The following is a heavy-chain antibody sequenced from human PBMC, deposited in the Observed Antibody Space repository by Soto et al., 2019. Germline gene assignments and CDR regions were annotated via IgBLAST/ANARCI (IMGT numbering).Heavy chain of an antibody. CDR2: ISYDGSNK. CDR3: AREWRGYCSSTSCSIPGF. CDR1: GFTFSSYA. J-gene: IGHJ4*02. Sequence: TGGSLRLSCAASGFTFSSYAMHWVRQAPGKGLEWVAVISYDGSNKYYADSVKGRFTISRDNSKNTLYLQMNSLRAEDTAVYYCAREWRGYCSSTSCSIPGFWGQGTLVTVSS. D-gene: IGHD2-2*01. V-gene: IGHV3-30-3*01.